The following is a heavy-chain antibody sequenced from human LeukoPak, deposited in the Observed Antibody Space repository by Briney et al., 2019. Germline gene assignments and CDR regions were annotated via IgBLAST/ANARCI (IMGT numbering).Heavy chain of an antibody. CDR1: GFTFSSYW. V-gene: IGHV3-74*01. D-gene: IGHD3-3*01. CDR2: INTDGSST. CDR3: ASQSNIYDFWSGPIDY. Sequence: GGSLRLSCAASGFTFSSYWMHWVRQAPGKGLVWVSRINTDGSSTSYADSVKGRFTISRDNAKNTLYLQMNSLRAEDTAVYYCASQSNIYDFWSGPIDYWGQGTLVTVSS. J-gene: IGHJ4*02.